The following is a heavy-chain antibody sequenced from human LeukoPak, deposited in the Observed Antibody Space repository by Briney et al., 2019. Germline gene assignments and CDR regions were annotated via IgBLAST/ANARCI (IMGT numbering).Heavy chain of an antibody. CDR2: ISGSGDST. V-gene: IGHV3-23*01. Sequence: PGGSLRLPCAASGFTFSRFAMSWVRQAPGKGLEWVSGISGSGDSTYYADSVKGRFTISRDNSKNTLYLQMNGLRAEDTAVYYCATYRRGYHDSSESYYFDYWGQGTLVTVSS. CDR1: GFTFSRFA. D-gene: IGHD3-22*01. J-gene: IGHJ4*02. CDR3: ATYRRGYHDSSESYYFDY.